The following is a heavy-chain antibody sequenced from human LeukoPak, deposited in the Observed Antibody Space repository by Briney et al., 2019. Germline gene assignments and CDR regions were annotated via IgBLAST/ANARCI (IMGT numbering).Heavy chain of an antibody. CDR3: ARGKVWFGDYYYYYMDV. D-gene: IGHD3-10*01. V-gene: IGHV1-69*05. Sequence: SVKVSCKASGGTFSSYAISWVRQAPGQGLEWMGRIIPIFGTANYAQKFQGRVTITTDESTSTANMELSSLRSEDTAVYYCARGKVWFGDYYYYYMDVWGKGTTVTVSS. J-gene: IGHJ6*03. CDR2: IIPIFGTA. CDR1: GGTFSSYA.